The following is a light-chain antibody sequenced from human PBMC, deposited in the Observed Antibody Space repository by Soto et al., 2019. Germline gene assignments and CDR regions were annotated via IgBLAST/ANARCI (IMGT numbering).Light chain of an antibody. CDR1: QSISSGY. CDR2: GAS. Sequence: EIVLTQSPGTLSLSPGERATLSCRASQSISSGYLAWYQQKPGQAPRLLIYGASSRATGIPDRFSGSGSGTDFTLTISRLEPEDSAVYYCQHYTGSPYTFGQGTKLEI. V-gene: IGKV3-20*01. CDR3: QHYTGSPYT. J-gene: IGKJ2*01.